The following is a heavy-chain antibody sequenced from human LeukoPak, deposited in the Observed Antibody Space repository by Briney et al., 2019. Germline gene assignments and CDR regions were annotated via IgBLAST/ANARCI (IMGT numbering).Heavy chain of an antibody. CDR2: IYYSGST. Sequence: SETLSLTCTVSGGSISSGGYYWSWIRQHPGKGLEWIGYIYYSGSTYYNPSLKSRVSISADTSKNQFSLKLSSVTAADTAVYYCARVTGYSYGLFDYWGQGTLVTVSS. V-gene: IGHV4-31*03. CDR3: ARVTGYSYGLFDY. J-gene: IGHJ4*02. D-gene: IGHD5-18*01. CDR1: GGSISSGGYY.